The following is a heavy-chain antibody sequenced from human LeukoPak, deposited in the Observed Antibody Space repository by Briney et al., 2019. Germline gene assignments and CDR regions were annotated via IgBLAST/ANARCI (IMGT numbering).Heavy chain of an antibody. D-gene: IGHD6-19*01. CDR1: GFTFSSYE. CDR2: ISSSGDTI. CDR3: AREIKRSSGWYDFDY. Sequence: GGSLRLSCAASGFTFSSYEMNWVRQAPGKGLEWVSYISSSGDTIYYAESVKGRFTISRDNAKNSLYLQMNSLRAEDTAVYYCAREIKRSSGWYDFDYWGQGTLVTVSS. J-gene: IGHJ4*02. V-gene: IGHV3-48*03.